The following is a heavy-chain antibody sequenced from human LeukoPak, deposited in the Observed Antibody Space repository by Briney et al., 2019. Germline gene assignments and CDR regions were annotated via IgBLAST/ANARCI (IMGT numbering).Heavy chain of an antibody. J-gene: IGHJ4*02. Sequence: GESLKISCKGSGYSFTSYWIGWVRQMPGKGLERMGIIYPGDSDTRYSPSFQGQVTISADNSISTAYLQWSSLKASDTAMYYCATLVAAQPLRYYYDSSGFFGFDYWGQGTLVTVSS. CDR3: ATLVAAQPLRYYYDSSGFFGFDY. CDR1: GYSFTSYW. CDR2: IYPGDSDT. V-gene: IGHV5-51*01. D-gene: IGHD3-22*01.